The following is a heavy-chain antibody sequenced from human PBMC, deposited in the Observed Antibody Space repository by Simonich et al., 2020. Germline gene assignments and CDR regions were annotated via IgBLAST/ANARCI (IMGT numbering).Heavy chain of an antibody. D-gene: IGHD2-15*01. CDR2: TDAFNGNT. V-gene: IGHV1-18*01. CDR3: ARASRGTWWYYYFDY. CDR1: GYTFTSYG. J-gene: IGHJ4*02. Sequence: QVQLVQSGAEVKKPGASVKVSCKASGYTFTSYGISWVRQAPGKGLEWMGRTDAFNGNTNYAQKLQGRVTMTTDTSTSTAYMELRSLRSDDTAVYYCARASRGTWWYYYFDYWGQGTLVTVSS.